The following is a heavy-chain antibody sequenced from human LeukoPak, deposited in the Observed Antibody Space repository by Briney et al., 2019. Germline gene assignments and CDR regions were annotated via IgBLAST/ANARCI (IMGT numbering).Heavy chain of an antibody. Sequence: ASVKVSCKASGHTFTSYGISWVRQAPGQGLEWMGWISAYNGNTNYAQKLQGRVTMTTDTSTSTAYMELRSLRSDDTAVYYCARVLAVTMVREGFDYWGQGTLVTVSS. CDR1: GHTFTSYG. D-gene: IGHD3-10*01. V-gene: IGHV1-18*01. CDR3: ARVLAVTMVREGFDY. J-gene: IGHJ4*02. CDR2: ISAYNGNT.